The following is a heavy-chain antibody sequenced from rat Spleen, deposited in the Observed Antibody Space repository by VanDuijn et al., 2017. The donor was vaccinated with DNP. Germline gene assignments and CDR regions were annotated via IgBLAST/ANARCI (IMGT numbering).Heavy chain of an antibody. CDR3: ARWNSGHFDY. CDR1: GFTFSSFW. Sequence: EVQLVESGGDLVQPGRSLKLSCVASGFTFSSFWMTWIRQVPGKGLEWVASITTSGGGTYYPDSVKGRFTISRDDAKDTLYLQMNSLRSEDMATYYCARWNSGHFDYWGQGVMVPVSS. D-gene: IGHD4-3*01. CDR2: ITTSGGGT. J-gene: IGHJ2*01. V-gene: IGHV5-31*01.